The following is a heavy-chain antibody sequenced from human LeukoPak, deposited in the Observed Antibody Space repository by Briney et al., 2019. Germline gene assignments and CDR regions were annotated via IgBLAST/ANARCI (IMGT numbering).Heavy chain of an antibody. CDR1: GGAISSSNW. Sequence: SGTLTLTCAISGGAISSSNWRSWVRQPPGKGLECIGEIYHSGSTNYNPCVKSPVTISVDNSKNHSSMKLSSVTAADTAVYYCARMGDSSGYYKGFDIWGQGTMVTVSS. CDR3: ARMGDSSGYYKGFDI. D-gene: IGHD3-22*01. V-gene: IGHV4-4*02. J-gene: IGHJ3*02. CDR2: IYHSGST.